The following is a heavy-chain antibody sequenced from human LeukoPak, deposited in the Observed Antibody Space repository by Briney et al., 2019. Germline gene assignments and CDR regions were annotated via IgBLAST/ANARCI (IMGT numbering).Heavy chain of an antibody. CDR1: GFILSSYW. CDR3: VRDGRWPLVGDF. D-gene: IGHD4-23*01. CDR2: IKEDGSEK. V-gene: IGHV3-7*01. J-gene: IGHJ4*02. Sequence: PGGSLRLSCEVSGFILSSYWMSWVRQAPGKGLEWVACIKEDGSEKYYVKSVKGGFTISRDNVKNSIYFQMNSLRGEDTAVYYCVRDGRWPLVGDFWGQGTLVAVSS.